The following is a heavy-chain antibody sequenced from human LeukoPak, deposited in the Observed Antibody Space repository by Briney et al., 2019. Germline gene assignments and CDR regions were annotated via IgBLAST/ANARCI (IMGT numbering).Heavy chain of an antibody. CDR1: GFTFSSYA. J-gene: IGHJ4*02. D-gene: IGHD6-6*01. V-gene: IGHV3-30-3*01. CDR2: ISYDGSNK. Sequence: GGSLRLSCAASGFTFSSYAMHWVRQAPGKGLEWVAVISYDGSNKYYADSVKGRFTISRDNSKNTLYLQMNSLRAEDTAVYYCAREFEYSSSDSDYWGQGTLVTVSS. CDR3: AREFEYSSSDSDY.